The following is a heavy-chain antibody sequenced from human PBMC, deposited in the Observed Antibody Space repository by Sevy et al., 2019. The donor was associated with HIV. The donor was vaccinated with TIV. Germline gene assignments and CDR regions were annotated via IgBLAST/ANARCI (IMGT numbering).Heavy chain of an antibody. Sequence: GGSLRLSCAASGFTFSSYGMHWVRQAPGKGLEWVAFLRYDGSDKYYADSVKGRFTISRDNSKNTLYLQMNSMRAEDTSVHYSATYIIVGPAAMGNAYSARGTL. J-gene: IGHJ4*02. D-gene: IGHD2-2*01. V-gene: IGHV3-30*02. CDR3: ATYIIVGPAAMGNAY. CDR1: GFTFSSYG. CDR2: LRYDGSDK.